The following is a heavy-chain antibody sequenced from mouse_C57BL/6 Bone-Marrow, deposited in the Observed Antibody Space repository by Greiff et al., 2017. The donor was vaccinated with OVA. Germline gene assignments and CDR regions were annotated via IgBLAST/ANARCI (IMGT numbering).Heavy chain of an antibody. Sequence: QVQLQQSGAELVKPGASVKISCKASGYAFSSYWMNWVKQRPGKGLEWIGQIYPGDGDTNYNGKFKGKATLTADKSSSTAYMQLSILTSEDSAVYFCARSVDSSEFAYWGQGTLVTVSA. J-gene: IGHJ3*01. D-gene: IGHD3-2*02. V-gene: IGHV1-80*01. CDR3: ARSVDSSEFAY. CDR2: IYPGDGDT. CDR1: GYAFSSYW.